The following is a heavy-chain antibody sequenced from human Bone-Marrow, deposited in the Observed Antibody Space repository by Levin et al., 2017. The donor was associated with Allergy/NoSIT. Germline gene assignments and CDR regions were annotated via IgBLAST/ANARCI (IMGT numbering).Heavy chain of an antibody. CDR3: ARTVGSGWYYFDY. CDR2: MSSSGSDI. Sequence: GGSLRLSCAASGFTFSSYTMNWVRQAPGKGLEWVSSMSSSGSDIDYADSVQGRFTISRDNAKRSLYLQMNSLRAEDTAVYYCARTVGSGWYYFDYWGQGTLVTVSS. J-gene: IGHJ4*02. V-gene: IGHV3-21*01. CDR1: GFTFSSYT. D-gene: IGHD6-19*01.